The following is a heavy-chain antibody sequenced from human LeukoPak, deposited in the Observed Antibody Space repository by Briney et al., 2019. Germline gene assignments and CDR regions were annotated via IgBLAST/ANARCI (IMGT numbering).Heavy chain of an antibody. CDR3: ARTIVDGGTNY. CDR2: INPSGSST. V-gene: IGHV1-46*01. J-gene: IGHJ4*02. Sequence: ASVKVSCKASGYTFAGYYIHWVRQAPGQGLEWMGKINPSGSSTSYAQNFQGRVTMTRNTSTSTVYMELSSLRSEDTAVYYCARTIVDGGTNYWGQGTLVTVSS. D-gene: IGHD2-15*01. CDR1: GYTFAGYY.